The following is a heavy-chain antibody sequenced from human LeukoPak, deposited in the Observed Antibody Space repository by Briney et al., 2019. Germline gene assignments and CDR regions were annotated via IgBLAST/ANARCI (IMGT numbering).Heavy chain of an antibody. CDR3: AREIYGDYYYYYYYMDV. Sequence: PSETLSLTCTVSGYSISSGYYWGWIRQPPGKGLEWIGNIYPTGSTYYNPSLKSRVTMSVDTSKNQFSLKLSSVTAADTAVYYCAREIYGDYYYYYYYMDVWGKGTTVTISS. J-gene: IGHJ6*03. CDR2: IYPTGST. CDR1: GYSISSGYY. V-gene: IGHV4-38-2*02. D-gene: IGHD4-17*01.